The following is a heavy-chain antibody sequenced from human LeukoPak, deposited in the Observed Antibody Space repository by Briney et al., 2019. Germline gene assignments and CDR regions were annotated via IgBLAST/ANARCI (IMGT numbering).Heavy chain of an antibody. Sequence: ASVTVSFKASGYTFTSYGISCVRQAPGQGLQGMGWISSYNGNTNYTQKLQARVTMTTDTSTSTTYMELRSVRSDDTAVYYCARVDIVASDAFDIWGGGTTVTVSS. CDR3: ARVDIVASDAFDI. J-gene: IGHJ3*02. CDR1: GYTFTSYG. V-gene: IGHV1-18*01. CDR2: ISSYNGNT. D-gene: IGHD5-12*01.